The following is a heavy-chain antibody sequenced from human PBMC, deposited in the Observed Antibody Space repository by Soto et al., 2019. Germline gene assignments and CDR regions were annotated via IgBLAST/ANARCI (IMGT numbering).Heavy chain of an antibody. V-gene: IGHV1-18*04. Sequence: QVQLVQSGAEVKKPGASVKVSCKASGYTFTSYGISWVRQAPGQGLEWMGWISAYNGNTNYAQKLQGRVTMTTDTSTSTAYIELRSLRSDDTAVYDCARDGVILLYDSSGYYDPYDWFDPWGQGTLVTGSS. CDR2: ISAYNGNT. CDR3: ARDGVILLYDSSGYYDPYDWFDP. J-gene: IGHJ5*02. D-gene: IGHD3-22*01. CDR1: GYTFTSYG.